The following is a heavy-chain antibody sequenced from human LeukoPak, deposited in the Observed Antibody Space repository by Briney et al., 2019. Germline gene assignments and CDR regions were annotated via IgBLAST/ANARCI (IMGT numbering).Heavy chain of an antibody. CDR1: GYTFTCYY. D-gene: IGHD1-26*01. V-gene: IGHV1-2*04. J-gene: IGHJ4*02. Sequence: ASVKVSCKASGYTFTCYYMHWVRQAPGQGLEWMGWINPNSGGTNYAQKFQGWVTMTRDTSISTAYMELSRLKSDDTAVYYCARDRHSGNYYLDYWGQGTLVTVSS. CDR3: ARDRHSGNYYLDY. CDR2: INPNSGGT.